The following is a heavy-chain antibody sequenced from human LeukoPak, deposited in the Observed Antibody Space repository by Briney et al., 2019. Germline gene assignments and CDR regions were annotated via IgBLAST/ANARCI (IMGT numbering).Heavy chain of an antibody. CDR1: GGTFSSYA. CDR2: IIPIFGIA. CDR3: ARAPVLGSRMDG. Sequence: PGASVKVSCKASGGTFSSYAISWVRQAPGQGLEWMGRIIPIFGIANYAQKFQGRVTITADKSTSTAYMELSSLRSEDTAVYYCARAPVLGSRMDGWGQGTTVTVSS. D-gene: IGHD2-15*01. V-gene: IGHV1-69*04. J-gene: IGHJ6*02.